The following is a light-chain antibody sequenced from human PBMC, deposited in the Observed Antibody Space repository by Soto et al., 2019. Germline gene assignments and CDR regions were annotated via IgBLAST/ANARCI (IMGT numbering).Light chain of an antibody. Sequence: LSPMARAPVTGIARQSVSNNYLAGYQQTRGQAPRLLIYGASRRATGIPDRFSGSGSGTDFTLTISRLEPEDFAVYYCPLYDTSPRTLDQGTKVDI. CDR1: QSVSNNY. CDR2: GAS. V-gene: IGKV3-20*01. CDR3: PLYDTSPRT. J-gene: IGKJ1*01.